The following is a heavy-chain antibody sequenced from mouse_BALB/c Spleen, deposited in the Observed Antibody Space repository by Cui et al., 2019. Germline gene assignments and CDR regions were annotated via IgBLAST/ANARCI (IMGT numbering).Heavy chain of an antibody. D-gene: IGHD1-1*01. CDR2: IDPNSGGT. V-gene: IGHV1-72*01. Sequence: VELLQPGVAPLKPAASAKRSCKASGYTFTSYLMHWLKQRPGRGLEWIGRIDPNSGGTKYNEKFKNKATLTVDKPSSAAYMQLSSLTSEDSAVYYCARYDYYGSSYFDYWGQGTTLTVSS. CDR1: GYTFTSYL. CDR3: ARYDYYGSSYFDY. J-gene: IGHJ2*01.